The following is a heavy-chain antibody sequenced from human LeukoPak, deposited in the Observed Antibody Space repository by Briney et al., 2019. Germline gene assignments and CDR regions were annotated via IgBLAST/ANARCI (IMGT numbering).Heavy chain of an antibody. CDR1: GFTFSSYA. J-gene: IGHJ4*02. Sequence: RTGGSLRLSCAASGFTFSSYAMSWVRQAPGKGLEWVSAISGSGGSTYYADSVKGRFTISRDNSKNTLYLQMNSLRAENTAVYYCAKSIYYGEFDYWGQGTLVTVSS. CDR3: AKSIYYGEFDY. CDR2: ISGSGGST. D-gene: IGHD4-17*01. V-gene: IGHV3-23*01.